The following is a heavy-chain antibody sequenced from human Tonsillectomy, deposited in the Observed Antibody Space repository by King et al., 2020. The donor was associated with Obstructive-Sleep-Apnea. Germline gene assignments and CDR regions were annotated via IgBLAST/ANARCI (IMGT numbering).Heavy chain of an antibody. J-gene: IGHJ3*02. CDR1: GFSFSSYG. CDR2: IRNDGVTQ. V-gene: IGHV3-30*02. CDR3: ATERTDAFDI. Sequence: VQLVESGGGVVQPGGSLRLSCAASGFSFSSYGMHWVRQAPAKGLEWMAFIRNDGVTQYYADSVKGRFTVSRDNSKNTLYLQMSSLRAEDTAVYYCATERTDAFDIWGQGTMVTVSS.